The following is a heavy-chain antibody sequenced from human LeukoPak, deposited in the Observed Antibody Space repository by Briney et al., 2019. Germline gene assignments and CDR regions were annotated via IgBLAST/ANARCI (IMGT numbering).Heavy chain of an antibody. J-gene: IGHJ4*02. CDR1: GFTFSTYA. Sequence: PGGSLRLSCAASGFTFSTYAMSWVRQAPGKGLEWVSAIGDTTYYADSVKGRFTISRDNSKNTLYLQMNNLRAEDAAIYYCAKAYAFVGASYFDYWGQGTLVTVSS. V-gene: IGHV3-23*01. D-gene: IGHD1-26*01. CDR3: AKAYAFVGASYFDY. CDR2: IGDTT.